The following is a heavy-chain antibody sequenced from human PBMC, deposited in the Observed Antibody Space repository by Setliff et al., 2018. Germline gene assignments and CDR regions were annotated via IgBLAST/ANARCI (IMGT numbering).Heavy chain of an antibody. CDR3: ARDGHNVYYFDY. V-gene: IGHV3-23*01. D-gene: IGHD1-1*01. Sequence: PGGSLRLSCAASGFSFSSYAMSWVRQAPGKGLEWVSSIIGSGISTYYADSVQGRFTISRDNHKNTLHLQMNSLRVEDTAIYYCARDGHNVYYFDYWGLGTLVTVSS. J-gene: IGHJ4*02. CDR1: GFSFSSYA. CDR2: IIGSGIST.